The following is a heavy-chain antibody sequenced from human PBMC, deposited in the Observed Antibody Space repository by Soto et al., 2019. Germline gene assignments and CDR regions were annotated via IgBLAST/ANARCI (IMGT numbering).Heavy chain of an antibody. Sequence: XETLSVTCSVSGCPGSDKTYYWSWIRQPPGKRLEWIGYVYYSGTTNYNPSLKSRVTISVDLSKNRFSLRLSSVTTADTALYYCARTTAVPNTLRSRYFFDYWGQGTLVTVSS. D-gene: IGHD4-17*01. CDR1: GCPGSDKTYY. CDR3: ARTTAVPNTLRSRYFFDY. J-gene: IGHJ4*02. V-gene: IGHV4-61*01. CDR2: VYYSGTT.